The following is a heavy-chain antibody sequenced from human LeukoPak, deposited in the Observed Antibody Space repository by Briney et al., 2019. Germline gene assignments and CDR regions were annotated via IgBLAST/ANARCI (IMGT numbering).Heavy chain of an antibody. CDR2: IYTSGST. CDR1: GGSISSGSYY. V-gene: IGHV4-61*02. Sequence: PSQTLSLTCTVSGGSISSGSYYWSWIRQPAGKGLEWIGRIYTSGSTNYNPSLKSRVTISLDTSKNQFSLKLSSVTASDTAVYYCARGPYICNYGMDVWGQGTTVTVSS. CDR3: ARGPYICNYGMDV. D-gene: IGHD2-2*02. J-gene: IGHJ6*02.